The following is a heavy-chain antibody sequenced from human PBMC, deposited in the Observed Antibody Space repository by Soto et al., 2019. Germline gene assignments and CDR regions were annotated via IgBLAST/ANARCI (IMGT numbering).Heavy chain of an antibody. CDR3: GPSPGYSSSWYRFRRPPHFDY. CDR2: IYWNDDK. CDR1: GFSLSTSGVG. J-gene: IGHJ4*02. Sequence: SGPTLVNPTHTLTLTCTFSGFSLSTSGVGVGWIRQPPGKALDWLALIYWNDDKRYSPSLKSRLTITKDTSKNQVVLTMTNMDPVNRCRYDFGPSPGYSSSWYRFRRPPHFDYWGQGTLVTVSS. D-gene: IGHD6-13*01. V-gene: IGHV2-5*04.